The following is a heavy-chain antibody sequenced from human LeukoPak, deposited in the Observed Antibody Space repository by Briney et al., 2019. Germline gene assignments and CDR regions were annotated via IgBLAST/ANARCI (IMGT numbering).Heavy chain of an antibody. CDR2: ISSSSSTI. Sequence: HPGGSLRLSCAASGFTFSSYSMNWVRQAPGKGLEWVSYISSSSSTIYYADSVKGRFTISRDNAKNSLYLQMNSLRAEGTAVYYCARLDAYYYDSSGYYGVDPWGQGTLVTVSS. CDR3: ARLDAYYYDSSGYYGVDP. D-gene: IGHD3-22*01. CDR1: GFTFSSYS. J-gene: IGHJ5*02. V-gene: IGHV3-48*01.